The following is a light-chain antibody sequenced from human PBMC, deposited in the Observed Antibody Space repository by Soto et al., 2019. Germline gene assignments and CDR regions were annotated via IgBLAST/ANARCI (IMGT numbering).Light chain of an antibody. Sequence: QSVLTQPASVSGSPGPSITISCTGTSSDIGAYNFVSWYQQQPSKAPKLMLYDVNNRPSGVSNRFSGSKSGNTASLTISGLQAEDEADYYCTSWTTSNTMIFGGGT. CDR1: SSDIGAYNF. J-gene: IGLJ2*01. V-gene: IGLV2-14*03. CDR3: TSWTTSNTMI. CDR2: DVN.